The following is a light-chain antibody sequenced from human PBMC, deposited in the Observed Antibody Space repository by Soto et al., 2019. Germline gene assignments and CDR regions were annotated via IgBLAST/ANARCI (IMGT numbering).Light chain of an antibody. CDR1: QRVSSGY. CDR3: QQRADWPIT. V-gene: IGKV3D-20*02. J-gene: IGKJ5*01. CDR2: GAS. Sequence: PGERATLSCRASQRVSSGYLAWYQQKPGQAPRLLIYGASNRATDIPDRFSGRGSGTDFTLTISRLEPEDFAVYYCQQRADWPITFGQGTRLEIK.